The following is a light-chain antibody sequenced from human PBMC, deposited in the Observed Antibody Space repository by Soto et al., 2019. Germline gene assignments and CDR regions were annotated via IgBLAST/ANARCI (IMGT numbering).Light chain of an antibody. J-gene: IGLJ1*01. CDR3: CSYAGSYTYV. CDR2: DVS. CDR1: SSDVGGYNY. V-gene: IGLV2-11*01. Sequence: HSALTQPRSVSGSPGQSVTISCTGTSSDVGGYNYVSWYQQHPGKAPKLMIYDVSKRPSGVPDRFSGSKSGNTASLTISGLQAEDEADYYCCSYAGSYTYVFGTGTKLNVL.